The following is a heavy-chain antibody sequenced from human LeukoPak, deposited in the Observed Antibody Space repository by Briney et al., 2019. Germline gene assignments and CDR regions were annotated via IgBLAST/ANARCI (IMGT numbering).Heavy chain of an antibody. D-gene: IGHD2-2*01. CDR2: ISSSSSYI. CDR3: ARGVEYCSSTSCSSWFDP. J-gene: IGHJ5*02. V-gene: IGHV3-21*01. Sequence: GGSLRLSCAASGFTFSSYSMNWVRQAPGKGLEWVSSISSSSSYIYYADSVKGRFTISRDNAKNSLYLQMNSLRAEDTAVYYCARGVEYCSSTSCSSWFDPWGQGTLVTVSS. CDR1: GFTFSSYS.